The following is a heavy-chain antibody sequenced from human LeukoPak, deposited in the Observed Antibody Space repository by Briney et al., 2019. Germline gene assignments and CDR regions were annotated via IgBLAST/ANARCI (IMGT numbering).Heavy chain of an antibody. V-gene: IGHV1-69*01. J-gene: IGHJ4*02. CDR2: IIPIFDTT. Sequence: SVKVSCKASGGTFVSHAISWVRQAPGQGLEWIGGIIPIFDTTIYGKEFQGRVTTTADGSTSTAYMELSSLRSEDTAVYYCARGDCSSTSCSSFDYWGQGTLVTVSS. CDR3: ARGDCSSTSCSSFDY. CDR1: GGTFVSHA. D-gene: IGHD2-2*01.